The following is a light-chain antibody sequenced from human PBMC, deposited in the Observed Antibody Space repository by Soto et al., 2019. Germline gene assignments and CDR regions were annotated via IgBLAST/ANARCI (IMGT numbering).Light chain of an antibody. V-gene: IGLV2-8*01. Sequence: QSALTQPPSASGSPGQSVTISCTGTINDVGGYNYVSWYQQFAGEAPKLIIYEVVKRPSGVPDRFSASKSGNTASLTVSGLQAEDEADYYCCSYAGDTNVVFGGGTKLTVL. CDR3: CSYAGDTNVV. CDR2: EVV. CDR1: INDVGGYNY. J-gene: IGLJ2*01.